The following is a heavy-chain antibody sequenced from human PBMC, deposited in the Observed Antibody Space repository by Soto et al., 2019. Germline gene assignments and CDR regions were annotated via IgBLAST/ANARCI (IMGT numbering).Heavy chain of an antibody. CDR3: ATGPSSSNGYRQLDY. V-gene: IGHV4-39*01. CDR1: GTSISSSDYY. CDR2: IYYTGMT. J-gene: IGHJ4*01. D-gene: IGHD6-25*01. Sequence: PSETLSLTCTVSGTSISSSDYYWGWIRQPPGKGLEWITSIYYTGMTYYNPSLKSRVTISVDRSKNQLSLKLNSVTAADRALYYFATGPSSSNGYRQLDYLGHGTLVTGSS.